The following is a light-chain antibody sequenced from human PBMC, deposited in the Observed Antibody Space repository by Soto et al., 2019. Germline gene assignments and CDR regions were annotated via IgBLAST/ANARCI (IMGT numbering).Light chain of an antibody. CDR1: QSVRSRY. CDR3: QQYGTSPQT. V-gene: IGKV3-20*01. CDR2: GSS. Sequence: EIVLTQSPGTLSLSPGERATLSCRASQSVRSRYLARYQQKPGQAPRLLIYGSSSRPPGIPDRVSGSGSGTDFTLPISRLEPEDFAVYYCQQYGTSPQTFRQGTKVEIK. J-gene: IGKJ1*01.